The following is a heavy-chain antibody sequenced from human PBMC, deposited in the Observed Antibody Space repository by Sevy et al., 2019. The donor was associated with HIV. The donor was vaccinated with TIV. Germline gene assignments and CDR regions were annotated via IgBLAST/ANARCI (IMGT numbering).Heavy chain of an antibody. Sequence: GGSLRLSCAASGFTFSDYYMSWIRQAPGKGLEWVSYISSSGSTIYYADSVKGRFTISRDNAKNSRYLQMNSLRAEDTAVYYCARVRRDGYNRPDAFDIWGQGTMVTVSS. V-gene: IGHV3-11*01. J-gene: IGHJ3*02. CDR2: ISSSGSTI. CDR1: GFTFSDYY. D-gene: IGHD5-12*01. CDR3: ARVRRDGYNRPDAFDI.